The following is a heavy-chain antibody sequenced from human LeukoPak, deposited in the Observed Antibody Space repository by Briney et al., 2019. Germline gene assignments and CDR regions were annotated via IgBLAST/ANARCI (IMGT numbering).Heavy chain of an antibody. CDR1: GGSISNSGGFY. CDR2: ISYRGST. Sequence: SETLSLTCTVSGGSISNSGGFYWSWIRQHPGNGLEWIGFISYRGSTYYNPSLKSRVSMSVDTSRSQFSLRLTSVTDEDTAMYCARISQSSGGFYYWGQGSLVTVSS. CDR3: RISQSSGGFYY. J-gene: IGHJ4*02. D-gene: IGHD2-15*01. V-gene: IGHV4-31*02.